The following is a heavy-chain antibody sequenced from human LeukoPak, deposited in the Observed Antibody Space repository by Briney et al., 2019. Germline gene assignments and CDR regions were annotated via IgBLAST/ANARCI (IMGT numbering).Heavy chain of an antibody. CDR3: ARGSHLYSSSWSGLYYYYYMDV. V-gene: IGHV1-8*01. J-gene: IGHJ6*03. CDR1: GYTFTSYD. D-gene: IGHD6-13*01. Sequence: GASVKVSCKASGYTFTSYDINWVRQATGQGLEWMGWMNPNSGNTGYAQKFQGRVTMTRNTSISTAYMELSSLRSEDTAVYYCARGSHLYSSSWSGLYYYYYMDVWGKGTTVTISS. CDR2: MNPNSGNT.